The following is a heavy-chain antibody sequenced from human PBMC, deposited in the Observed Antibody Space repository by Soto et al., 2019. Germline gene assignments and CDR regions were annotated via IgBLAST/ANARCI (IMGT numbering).Heavy chain of an antibody. V-gene: IGHV4-59*01. CDR3: ARAYSSSWYDLGHYYYYGMDV. Sequence: SETLSLTCTVSGGSISSYYWSWIRQPPGKGLEWIGYIYYSGSTNYNPSLKSRVTISVDTSKNQFSLKLSSVTAADTAVYYCARAYSSSWYDLGHYYYYGMDVWGQGTTVTVSS. CDR1: GGSISSYY. CDR2: IYYSGST. J-gene: IGHJ6*02. D-gene: IGHD6-13*01.